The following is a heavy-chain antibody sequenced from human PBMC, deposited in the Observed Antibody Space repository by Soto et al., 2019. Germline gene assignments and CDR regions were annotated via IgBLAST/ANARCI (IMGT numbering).Heavy chain of an antibody. CDR1: GFLLSTSGVG. CDR2: IYWNDDK. V-gene: IGHV2-5*01. Sequence: SGPTLVNPTQTLTLTCTFSGFLLSTSGVGVGWIRQPPGKALEWLALIYWNDDKRYSPSLKSRLTITKDTSKNQVVLTMTNMDPVHTATYYCARLYYDILTGYLDYWGQGTLVTVSS. CDR3: ARLYYDILTGYLDY. D-gene: IGHD3-9*01. J-gene: IGHJ4*02.